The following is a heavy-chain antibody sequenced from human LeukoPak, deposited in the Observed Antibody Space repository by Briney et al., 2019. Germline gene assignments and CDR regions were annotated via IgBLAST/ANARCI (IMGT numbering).Heavy chain of an antibody. V-gene: IGHV3-53*01. D-gene: IGHD1-1*01. CDR3: ARALTTLTYEGY. Sequence: GGSLRLSCAASGFTVSSKYMSWGRQAPGKGGEGGSVIYSGGSTYYPDSVTGRCTVSRDNAKDSLYLQMNSLRAEDTAVYYCARALTTLTYEGYWGQGPLVTVSS. CDR2: IYSGGST. CDR1: GFTVSSKY. J-gene: IGHJ4*02.